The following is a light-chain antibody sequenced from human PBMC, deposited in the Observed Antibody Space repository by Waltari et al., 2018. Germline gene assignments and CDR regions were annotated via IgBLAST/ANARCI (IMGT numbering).Light chain of an antibody. J-gene: IGKJ2*01. CDR1: QSVFDNSGNNNS. CDR2: WAS. V-gene: IGKV4-1*01. CDR3: QQYFSTPFT. Sequence: DIVMTQSPDSLTVSLGERATLNCKSSQSVFDNSGNNNSLAWSQQKPGQPPNLLISWASARESGVPDRFSGSGSGADFTLTISSLRAEDVAVYYCQQYFSTPFTFGQGTRPDIK.